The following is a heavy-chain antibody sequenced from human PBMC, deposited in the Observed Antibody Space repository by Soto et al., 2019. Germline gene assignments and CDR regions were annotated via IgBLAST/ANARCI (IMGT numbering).Heavy chain of an antibody. CDR3: ARHKPNSSGWYYYYMDV. J-gene: IGHJ6*02. D-gene: IGHD6-19*01. CDR2: ISYSGST. Sequence: ASETLSLTCTVSGASISSSNYYWGWIRQPPGRGLEWIGSISYSGSTYYNPSLKSRVTISVDTSQNQFSLKLNSVTAADTAVYYCARHKPNSSGWYYYYMDVWGQGTTVTVSS. V-gene: IGHV4-39*01. CDR1: GASISSSNYY.